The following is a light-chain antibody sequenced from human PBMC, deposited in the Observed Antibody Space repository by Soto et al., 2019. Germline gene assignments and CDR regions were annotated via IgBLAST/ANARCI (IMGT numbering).Light chain of an antibody. CDR2: DVS. V-gene: IGKV3-20*01. Sequence: EIVLTQSPGTLSLSPGERATLSCRSSQSVSSNYLAWYQQKPDQALGLVIYDVSGRATGIPDRFSGSGSGTDFTLTISRREPEDFAVYYCQQYGRSPTFGQGTKVEIK. CDR3: QQYGRSPT. J-gene: IGKJ1*01. CDR1: QSVSSNY.